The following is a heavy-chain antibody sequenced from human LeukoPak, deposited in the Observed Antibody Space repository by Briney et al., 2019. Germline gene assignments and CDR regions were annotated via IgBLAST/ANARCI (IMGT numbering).Heavy chain of an antibody. CDR1: GFTFSSYG. V-gene: IGHV3-30*02. CDR3: AKAYCGSTSCYIDY. CDR2: IRYDGSNK. Sequence: GGSLRLSCAASGFTFSSYGMHWVRQAPGKGLEWVAFIRYDGSNKYYADSVKGRFTISRDNSKNTLYLQMNSLRAEDTAVYYCAKAYCGSTSCYIDYWGQGTLVTVSS. D-gene: IGHD2-2*01. J-gene: IGHJ4*02.